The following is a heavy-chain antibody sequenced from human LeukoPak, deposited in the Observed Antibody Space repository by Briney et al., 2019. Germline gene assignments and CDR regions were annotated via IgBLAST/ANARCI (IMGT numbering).Heavy chain of an antibody. CDR1: GYTFTSHD. Sequence: GASVKVSCKASGYTFTSHDINWVRQATGQGLEWMGWMNPNSGNTGYAQKFQGRVTMTRNTSISTAYMELSSLRSEDTAVYYCARPGRKSTSPTDYWGQGTLVTVSS. V-gene: IGHV1-8*01. D-gene: IGHD2-2*01. CDR2: MNPNSGNT. CDR3: ARPGRKSTSPTDY. J-gene: IGHJ4*02.